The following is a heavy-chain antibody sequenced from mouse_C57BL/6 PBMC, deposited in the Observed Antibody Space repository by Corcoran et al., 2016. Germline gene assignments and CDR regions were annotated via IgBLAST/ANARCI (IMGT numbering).Heavy chain of an antibody. CDR1: GYTFTTYG. CDR2: INTYSGVP. Sequence: QIQLVQSGPELKKPGETVKISCKASGYTFTTYGMSWVKQAPGKGLKWMGWINTYSGVPTYADDFKGRFAFSLETSASTAYLQINNLKNEDTATYFCASHSILYFDYWGQGTTLTVSS. J-gene: IGHJ2*01. D-gene: IGHD2-10*02. CDR3: ASHSILYFDY. V-gene: IGHV9-3*01.